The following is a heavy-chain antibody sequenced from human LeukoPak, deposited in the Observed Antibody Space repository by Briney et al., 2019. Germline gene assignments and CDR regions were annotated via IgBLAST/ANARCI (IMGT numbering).Heavy chain of an antibody. CDR1: GGSTSSYY. CDR2: IYYSGST. Sequence: SETLSLTCTVSGGSTSSYYWSWIRQPPGKGLEWIGYIYYSGSTNYNPSLKSRVTISVDTSKNQFSLKLSSVTAADTAVYYCARSLRFDDAFDIWGQGTMVTVSS. V-gene: IGHV4-59*01. D-gene: IGHD3-3*01. CDR3: ARSLRFDDAFDI. J-gene: IGHJ3*02.